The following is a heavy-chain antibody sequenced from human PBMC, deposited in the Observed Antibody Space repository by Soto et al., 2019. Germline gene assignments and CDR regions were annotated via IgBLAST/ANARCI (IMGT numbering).Heavy chain of an antibody. Sequence: SETLSLTCTVSGGSISSSSYYWGWIRQPPGKGLEWIGSIYYSGSTYYNPSLKSRVTISVDTSKNQFSLKLSSVTAADTAVYYCARLGRHYGDYVSWFDPWGQGTLVTVSS. V-gene: IGHV4-39*01. D-gene: IGHD4-17*01. CDR1: GGSISSSSYY. J-gene: IGHJ5*02. CDR2: IYYSGST. CDR3: ARLGRHYGDYVSWFDP.